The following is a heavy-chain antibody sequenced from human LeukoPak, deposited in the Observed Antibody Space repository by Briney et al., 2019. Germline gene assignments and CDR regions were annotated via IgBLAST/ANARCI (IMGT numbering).Heavy chain of an antibody. V-gene: IGHV3-23*01. CDR3: AKAPRSSGASESNWFDP. J-gene: IGHJ5*02. CDR2: ISDSGDNT. D-gene: IGHD1-26*01. CDR1: GFTFNGYA. Sequence: QPGGSLRLSCAASGFTFNGYAMNWVRQAPGKGLEWVSAISDSGDNTYYADSVRGRFTISRDNSMNTLYLQMNTLRAEDTAVYYCAKAPRSSGASESNWFDPWGQGTLVTVSS.